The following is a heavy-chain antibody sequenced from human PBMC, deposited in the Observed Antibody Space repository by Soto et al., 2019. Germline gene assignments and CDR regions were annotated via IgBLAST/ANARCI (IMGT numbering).Heavy chain of an antibody. D-gene: IGHD3-10*01. CDR3: DRGRGITLVRAVIGNWFDP. V-gene: IGHV4-30-4*01. CDR2: IYYSGST. J-gene: IGHJ5*02. Sequence: SETLSLTCTVSGGSISRGDYYWIWIRQPPGKGLEWIGFIYYSGSTYYNPSLKSRITISVDTSKNQFSLKLSSVTAADTAVYYCDRGRGITLVRAVIGNWFDPWGHGTLVTVSS. CDR1: GGSISRGDYY.